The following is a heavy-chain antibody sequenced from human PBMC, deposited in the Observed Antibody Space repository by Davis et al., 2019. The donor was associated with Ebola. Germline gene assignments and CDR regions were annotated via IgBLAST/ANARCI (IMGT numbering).Heavy chain of an antibody. CDR3: ARDPGMYQHWSDP. V-gene: IGHV3-21*04. Sequence: GSLRLSCAASGFTFSRYSMNWVRQAPGKGLEWVSSISSSSSYIYYADSVKGRFTISRDNAKNSLYLQMNSLRAEDTAVYFCARDPGMYQHWSDPWGQGTLVTVSS. CDR1: GFTFSRYS. J-gene: IGHJ5*02. CDR2: ISSSSSYI. D-gene: IGHD2-2*01.